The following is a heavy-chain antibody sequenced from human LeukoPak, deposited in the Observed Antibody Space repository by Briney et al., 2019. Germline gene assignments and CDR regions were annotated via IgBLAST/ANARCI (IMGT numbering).Heavy chain of an antibody. CDR1: GGSINSYY. Sequence: PSETLSLXCTVSGGSINSYYWSWIRQPPGKGLEWIGYVSDTGSTNCNPSLKSRVTISVDTSKNQFYLKLTSVTAADTAVYYCARTTTTFDDWGHGTLVTVSS. D-gene: IGHD4-11*01. CDR2: VSDTGST. V-gene: IGHV4-59*01. J-gene: IGHJ4*01. CDR3: ARTTTTFDD.